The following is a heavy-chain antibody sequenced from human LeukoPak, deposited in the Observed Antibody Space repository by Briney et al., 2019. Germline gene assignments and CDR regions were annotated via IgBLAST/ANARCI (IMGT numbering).Heavy chain of an antibody. D-gene: IGHD3/OR15-3a*01. CDR1: GGTSSSYA. J-gene: IGHJ6*02. CDR2: IIPIFGTA. V-gene: IGHV1-69*13. CDR3: RIAADWVEYYGMDV. Sequence: SVKVSCKASGGTSSSYAISWVRQAPGQGLEWMGGIIPIFGTANYAQKFQGRVTITADESTSTAYMELSSLRSEDTAVYYCRIAADWVEYYGMDVWGQGTTVAVSS.